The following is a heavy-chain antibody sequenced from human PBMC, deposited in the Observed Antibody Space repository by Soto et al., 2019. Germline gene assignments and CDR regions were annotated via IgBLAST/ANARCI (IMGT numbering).Heavy chain of an antibody. V-gene: IGHV3-48*02. J-gene: IGHJ4*02. D-gene: IGHD6-19*01. CDR1: GFTFSTES. CDR3: ARFFGSGFDY. Sequence: EVQLVESGGGLVQPGGSLRLSSVASGFTFSTESMNWVRQAPGKGLEWVAHISTSGATRYYADSVKGRFTISRDNAKTSLYLQMDSLRNEDTAVYYCARFFGSGFDYWGQGTLVTVSS. CDR2: ISTSGATR.